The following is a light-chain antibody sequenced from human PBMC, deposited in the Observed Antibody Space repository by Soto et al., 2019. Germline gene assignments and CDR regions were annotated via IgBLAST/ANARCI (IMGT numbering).Light chain of an antibody. J-gene: IGKJ4*01. CDR1: QSVSSSY. CDR2: DSS. CDR3: QQRSNWPPT. Sequence: EIVLTQSPGTLSLSPGERATLSCRASQSVSSSYLAWYQQKPGQAPRLLIYDSSNRATGIPARFSGSGSGTDFSLIISSLEPEDFAVYYCQQRSNWPPTFGGGTKVDIK. V-gene: IGKV3D-20*02.